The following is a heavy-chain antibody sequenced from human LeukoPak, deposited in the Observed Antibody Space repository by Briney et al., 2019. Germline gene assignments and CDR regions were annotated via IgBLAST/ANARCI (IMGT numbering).Heavy chain of an antibody. CDR3: VSFYETY. CDR2: INSDGSWT. D-gene: IGHD2/OR15-2a*01. Sequence: GGSLRLSCAVSGNYWMHWVRQAPGKGLVWVSHINSDGSWTSYADSVKGRFTISKDNAKNTVYLQMNNLRAEDTAVYYCVSFYETYWGRGTLVTVSS. V-gene: IGHV3-74*01. CDR1: GNYW. J-gene: IGHJ4*02.